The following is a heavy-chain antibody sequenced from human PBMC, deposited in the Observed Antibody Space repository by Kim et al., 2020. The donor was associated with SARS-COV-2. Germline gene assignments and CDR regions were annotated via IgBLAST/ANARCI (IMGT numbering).Heavy chain of an antibody. J-gene: IGHJ4*02. V-gene: IGHV3-7*01. CDR1: GFTFSSYW. D-gene: IGHD2-8*01. CDR3: ARGRDVHGVCWDY. Sequence: GGSLRLSCAASGFTFSSYWMSWVRQAPGKGLEWVANIKQDGSEKYYVDSVKGRFTISRDNAKNSLYLQMNSLRAEDTAVYYCARGRDVHGVCWDYWGQGTLVTVSS. CDR2: IKQDGSEK.